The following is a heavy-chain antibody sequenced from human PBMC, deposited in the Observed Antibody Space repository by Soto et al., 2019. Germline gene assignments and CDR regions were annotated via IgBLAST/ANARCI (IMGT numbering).Heavy chain of an antibody. CDR2: IKQDGSEK. CDR3: ARGGGVVVPAAIFNDWSPQTAKTGYYYYYMDV. V-gene: IGHV3-7*01. D-gene: IGHD2-2*01. J-gene: IGHJ6*03. Sequence: HPGGSLRLSCAASGFTFSSYWMSWVRQAPGKGLEWVANIKQDGSEKYYVDSVKGRFTISRDNAKNSLYLQMNSLRAEDTAVYYCARGGGVVVPAAIFNDWSPQTAKTGYYYYYMDVWGKGTTVTVSS. CDR1: GFTFSSYW.